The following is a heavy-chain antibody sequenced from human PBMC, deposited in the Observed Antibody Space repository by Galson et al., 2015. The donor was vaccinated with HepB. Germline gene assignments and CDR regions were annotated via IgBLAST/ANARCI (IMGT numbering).Heavy chain of an antibody. CDR1: GFTFSSYA. CDR2: ISGSGGST. D-gene: IGHD6-13*01. CDR3: AKSGRWSSSWYLLIFDY. V-gene: IGHV3-23*01. Sequence: SLRLSCAASGFTFSSYAMSWVRQAPGKGLEWVSAISGSGGSTYYADSVKGRFTISRDNSKNTLYLQMNSLRAEDTAVYYCAKSGRWSSSWYLLIFDYWGQGTLVTVSS. J-gene: IGHJ4*02.